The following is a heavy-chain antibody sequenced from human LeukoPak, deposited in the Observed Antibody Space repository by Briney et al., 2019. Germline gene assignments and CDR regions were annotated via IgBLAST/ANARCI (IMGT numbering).Heavy chain of an antibody. J-gene: IGHJ3*02. CDR2: IYYSAST. Sequence: SETLSLTCHASGGSISSYYWSWIRQPPGKGLEWIGYIYYSASTNYNPSLKSRVTISVDTSKNQFSLKLSSVTAADTAVYYCARGYSSSWYSEAFDIWGQGTMVTVSS. CDR3: ARGYSSSWYSEAFDI. CDR1: GGSISSYY. D-gene: IGHD6-13*01. V-gene: IGHV4-59*01.